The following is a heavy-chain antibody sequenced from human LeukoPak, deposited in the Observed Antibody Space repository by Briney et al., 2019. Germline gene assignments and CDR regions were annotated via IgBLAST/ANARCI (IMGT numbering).Heavy chain of an antibody. Sequence: GASVKVSCKASGGTFSSYAISWVRQAPGQGLEWMGGIIPIFGTANYAQKFQGRVTITADESTSTAYMELSSLGSEDTAVYYCARGLSSGYYYGGYWGQGTLVTVSS. J-gene: IGHJ4*02. CDR2: IIPIFGTA. D-gene: IGHD3-22*01. CDR1: GGTFSSYA. CDR3: ARGLSSGYYYGGY. V-gene: IGHV1-69*13.